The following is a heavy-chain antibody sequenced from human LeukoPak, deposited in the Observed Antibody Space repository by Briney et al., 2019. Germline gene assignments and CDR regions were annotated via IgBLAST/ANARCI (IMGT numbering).Heavy chain of an antibody. CDR1: GGSVSSDNSY. CDR3: ARGYYYHT. D-gene: IGHD3-22*01. CDR2: IYADGSS. V-gene: IGHV4-61*02. J-gene: IGHJ4*02. Sequence: PSETLSPTCTVSGGSVSSDNSYWNWIRQPAGKGLEWIGRIYADGSSTYNPSLKSRVTISVDSSKNQFSLRLSSLTAADTAVYYCARGYYYHTWGQGTLVTVSS.